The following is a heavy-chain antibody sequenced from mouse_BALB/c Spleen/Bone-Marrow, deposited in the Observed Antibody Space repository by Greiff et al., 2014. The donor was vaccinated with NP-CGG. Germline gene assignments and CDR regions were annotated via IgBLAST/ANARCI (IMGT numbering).Heavy chain of an antibody. V-gene: IGHV1-7*01. Sequence: QVQLQQSGAELAKPGASVKMSCKASGYTFTSYWMHWVKQRPGQGLEWIGYINPNTGYTEYNQKFKDKATLTADKSSSTAYMQLSSLTSEDSAVYNCARAPLLRLRNYFDYWGQGTALTVSS. CDR2: INPNTGYT. J-gene: IGHJ2*01. CDR1: GYTFTSYW. D-gene: IGHD1-2*01. CDR3: ARAPLLRLRNYFDY.